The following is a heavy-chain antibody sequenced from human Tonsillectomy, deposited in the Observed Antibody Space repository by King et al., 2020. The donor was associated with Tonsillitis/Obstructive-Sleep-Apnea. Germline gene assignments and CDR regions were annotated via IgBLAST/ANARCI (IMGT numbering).Heavy chain of an antibody. V-gene: IGHV3-33*01. Sequence: VQLVESGGGVVQPGRSLRLSCAASGFTFSSYGMHWVRQAPGKGLEGVAVIWYDGSNKYYADSVKGRFTISRDNSKNTLYLQMNSLRAEDTAVYYCASCSSSSGYYYYMDVWGKGTTVTVSS. CDR1: GFTFSSYG. CDR3: ASCSSSSGYYYYMDV. D-gene: IGHD6-6*01. CDR2: IWYDGSNK. J-gene: IGHJ6*03.